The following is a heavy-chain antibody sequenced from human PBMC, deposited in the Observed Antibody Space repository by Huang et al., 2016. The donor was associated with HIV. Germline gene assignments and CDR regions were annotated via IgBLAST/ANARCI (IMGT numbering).Heavy chain of an antibody. CDR3: ATTGDYDFYSAFDI. CDR1: GYSFTSYW. D-gene: IGHD4-17*01. CDR2: IYPGDADT. V-gene: IGHV5-51*01. J-gene: IGHJ3*02. Sequence: EVQLVQSGAEVKKPGESLKISCQGFGYSFTSYWIAWVRQRPGKGLEWMGIIYPGDADTRYSPSCQGQVTISADKSSNTAYLQWTDLRASDTAMYYCATTGDYDFYSAFDIWGQGTTVAVSS.